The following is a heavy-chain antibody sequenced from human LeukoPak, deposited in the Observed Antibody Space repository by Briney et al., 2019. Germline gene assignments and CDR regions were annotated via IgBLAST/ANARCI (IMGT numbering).Heavy chain of an antibody. CDR2: ISSSSSTI. J-gene: IGHJ4*02. D-gene: IGHD6-19*01. CDR3: AREYSSGWYYPGGFDY. CDR1: GFTFSSYS. Sequence: PGGSLRLSCAASGFTFSSYSMNWVRQAPGKGLEWVSYISSSSSTIYYADSVKGRFTISRDNAKNSLYLQMNSLRAEDTAVYYCAREYSSGWYYPGGFDYWGLGTLVTVSS. V-gene: IGHV3-48*01.